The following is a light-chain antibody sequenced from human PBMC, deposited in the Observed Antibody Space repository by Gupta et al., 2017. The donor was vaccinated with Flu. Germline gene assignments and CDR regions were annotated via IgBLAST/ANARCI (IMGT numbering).Light chain of an antibody. CDR2: AAS. V-gene: IGKV1-39*01. J-gene: IGKJ2*01. CDR1: LRITSY. Sequence: HSSLSASVGDRVTITCRESLRITSYLNWIKPKGVKALNVPIYAASGLQSGVPSRFSDSGSGTDFTITISRLQPEDFETYYCQQTDSTPFTFGQGTKVEIK. CDR3: QQTDSTPFT.